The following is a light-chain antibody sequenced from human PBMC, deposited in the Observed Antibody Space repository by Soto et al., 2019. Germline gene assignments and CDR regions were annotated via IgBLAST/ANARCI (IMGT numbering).Light chain of an antibody. V-gene: IGKV3-20*01. J-gene: IGKJ1*01. CDR3: QRYSDSPQT. CDR1: ESVDSNY. Sequence: EIVLTQSPGTLSLSPGERATLSCRATESVDSNYLAWYQQKPGQAPRLLIYGAASRATGTPDRFSGSGSGTDFILPISSLDPEDSSVYYCQRYSDSPQTFGQGTKVEIK. CDR2: GAA.